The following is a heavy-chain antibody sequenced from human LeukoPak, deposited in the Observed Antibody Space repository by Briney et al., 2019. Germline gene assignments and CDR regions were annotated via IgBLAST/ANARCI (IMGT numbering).Heavy chain of an antibody. J-gene: IGHJ3*02. CDR3: AREEGGSSRHFDI. V-gene: IGHV3-64*01. D-gene: IGHD6-13*01. Sequence: TGGSLRLSCAASGFTFSSYAMHWVRQAPGKGLEYVSAISSNGGSTYYANSVKGRFTISRDNSKNTLYLQMGSLRAEDMAVYYCAREEGGSSRHFDIWGQGTMVTVSS. CDR2: ISSNGGST. CDR1: GFTFSSYA.